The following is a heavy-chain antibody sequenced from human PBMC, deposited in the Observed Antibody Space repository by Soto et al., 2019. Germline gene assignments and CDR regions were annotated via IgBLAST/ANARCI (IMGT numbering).Heavy chain of an antibody. CDR1: GSTFTSYG. V-gene: IGHV1-18*01. CDR2: ISAYNGNT. D-gene: IGHD1-26*01. J-gene: IGHJ6*02. CDR3: ARAPFPRWELLGYYYYGMDV. Sequence: QVQLVQSGAEVKKPGASVKVSCKASGSTFTSYGISWVRQAPGQGLEWMGWISAYNGNTNYAQKLQGRVTMTTDTSTSTAYMELRSLRSDDTAVYYCARAPFPRWELLGYYYYGMDVWGQGTTVTVSS.